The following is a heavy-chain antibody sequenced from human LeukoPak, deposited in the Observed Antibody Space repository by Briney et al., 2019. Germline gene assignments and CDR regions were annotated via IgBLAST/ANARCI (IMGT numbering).Heavy chain of an antibody. D-gene: IGHD3-10*01. Sequence: PGVSLRLSCAASGFTFGSYAMSWDRQAPGKGLEWVSVISGSSGNTYYADSVKGRFTISRDNSKNTLYLQVDSLRADDTAVYYCARCGFFIYWYFDLWGRGTLVTVPS. V-gene: IGHV3-23*01. CDR3: ARCGFFIYWYFDL. CDR2: ISGSSGNT. J-gene: IGHJ2*01. CDR1: GFTFGSYA.